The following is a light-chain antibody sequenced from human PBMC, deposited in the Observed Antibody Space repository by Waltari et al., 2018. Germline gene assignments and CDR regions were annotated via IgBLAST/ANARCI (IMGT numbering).Light chain of an antibody. CDR1: HGISNS. Sequence: DIQLTQSTSSLSASVGDTVTITCRASHGISNSLAWYQQHPGQAPKLLLFGTSRLQSGVPSRFSGRGSGTDYSLTISSLQPEDFGTYYCQQYYGVILTFGGGTKVEI. J-gene: IGKJ4*01. CDR2: GTS. V-gene: IGKV1-NL1*01. CDR3: QQYYGVILT.